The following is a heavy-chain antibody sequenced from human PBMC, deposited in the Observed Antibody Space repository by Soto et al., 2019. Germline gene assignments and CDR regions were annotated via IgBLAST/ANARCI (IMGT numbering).Heavy chain of an antibody. CDR1: GYTFTSYG. J-gene: IGHJ3*02. CDR2: ISAYNGNK. D-gene: IGHD3-9*01. CDR3: ARTQIHYDILTGYYSDDAFDI. V-gene: IGHV1-18*01. Sequence: GASVKVSCKASGYTFTSYGISWVRQAPGQGLEWMGWISAYNGNKNYAQKPQGRVTMTTDTSTSTAYMELRSLRSDDTAVYYCARTQIHYDILTGYYSDDAFDIWGQGTMVTVS.